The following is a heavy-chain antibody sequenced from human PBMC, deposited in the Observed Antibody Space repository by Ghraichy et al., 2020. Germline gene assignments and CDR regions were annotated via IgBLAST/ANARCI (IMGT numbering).Heavy chain of an antibody. J-gene: IGHJ6*03. CDR1: GFTFSRYA. D-gene: IGHD6-25*01. CDR3: AKLAGFWAAAGPHTGYKYYYMDV. V-gene: IGHV3-23*01. Sequence: GGSLRLSCAASGFTFSRYAMSWVRQAPGKGLEWVSGISGSGGSTYYADSVKGRFTISRDNSKNTLYLQMNSLRAEDTAVYFCAKLAGFWAAAGPHTGYKYYYMDVWGNGTTGTVSS. CDR2: ISGSGGST.